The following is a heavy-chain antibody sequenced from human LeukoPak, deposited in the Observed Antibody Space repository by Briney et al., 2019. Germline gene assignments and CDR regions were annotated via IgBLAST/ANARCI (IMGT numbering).Heavy chain of an antibody. V-gene: IGHV5-10-1*01. CDR1: GYIFTSYW. CDR2: IDTSDADT. D-gene: IGHD3-10*01. Sequence: GASLQISCEGSGYIFTSYWISWGRQLPGKGLEWMGRIDTSDADTNYSTSFQGHVTISANKTSSTAYLQWTSLKASDTAMYYCARFYYYGSGSYPESPFDPWGQGTLVTVSS. CDR3: ARFYYYGSGSYPESPFDP. J-gene: IGHJ5*02.